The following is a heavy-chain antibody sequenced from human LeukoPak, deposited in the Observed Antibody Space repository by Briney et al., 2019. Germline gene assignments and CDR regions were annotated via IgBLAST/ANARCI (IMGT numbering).Heavy chain of an antibody. CDR1: GYTLTELY. CDR3: ATFSPSGVTTVYYFDY. CDR2: FDPEDGET. Sequence: ASVKVSCKVSGYTLTELYMHWVRQAPGKGLEWMGGFDPEDGETIYAQKFQGRVTMTEDTSTDTAYMELSSLRSEDTAVYYCATFSPSGVTTVYYFDYWGQGTLVTVSS. V-gene: IGHV1-24*01. J-gene: IGHJ4*02. D-gene: IGHD4-17*01.